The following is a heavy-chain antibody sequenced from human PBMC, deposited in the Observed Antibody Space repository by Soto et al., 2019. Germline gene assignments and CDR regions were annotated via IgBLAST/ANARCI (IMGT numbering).Heavy chain of an antibody. D-gene: IGHD2-21*02. CDR2: IYYSGST. Sequence: PSETLSLTCTVSGGSISSSSYYWGWIRQPPGKGLEWIGSIYYSGSTYYNPSLKSRVTISVDTSKNQFSLKLSSVTAADTAVYYCAIQVVTAFRYWGQGTLVTVSS. CDR1: GGSISSSSYY. V-gene: IGHV4-39*01. CDR3: AIQVVTAFRY. J-gene: IGHJ4*02.